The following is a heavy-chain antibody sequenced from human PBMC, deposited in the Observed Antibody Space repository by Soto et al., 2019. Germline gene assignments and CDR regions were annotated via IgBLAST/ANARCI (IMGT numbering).Heavy chain of an antibody. V-gene: IGHV5-51*01. J-gene: IGHJ6*02. CDR1: GYIFSIYW. CDR2: IYPGDSDT. CDR3: ARLGFEYDTSIPYYNVLHYYVVDV. Sequence: PGESLKISCKASGYIFSIYWIGWVRQVPGKGLEWMGVIYPGDSDTRYSPSFQGHVTISADKSISTAYLQWSTLKASDTAKYYCARLGFEYDTSIPYYNVLHYYVVDVWGQGTTVTGSS. D-gene: IGHD3-9*01.